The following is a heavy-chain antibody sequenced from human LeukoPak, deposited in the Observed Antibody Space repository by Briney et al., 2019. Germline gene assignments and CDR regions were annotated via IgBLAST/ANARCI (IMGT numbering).Heavy chain of an antibody. D-gene: IGHD6-13*01. Sequence: GGSLRLSCAASGFTVSSDYMNWVRQAPGKGLEWVSVISGGGDTYYAESVKGRFTISRDNSKNTLYLQMNSLRGEDTAVYYCARDSEVSSNWSLDYWGQGTLVTVSS. CDR2: ISGGGDT. J-gene: IGHJ4*02. CDR1: GFTVSSDY. V-gene: IGHV3-66*01. CDR3: ARDSEVSSNWSLDY.